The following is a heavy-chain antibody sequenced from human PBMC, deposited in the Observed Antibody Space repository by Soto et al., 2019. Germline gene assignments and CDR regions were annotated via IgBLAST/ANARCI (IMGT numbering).Heavy chain of an antibody. CDR2: IYYSGST. V-gene: IGHV4-39*01. CDR1: GGSISSSSYY. Sequence: SETLSLTCTVSGGSISSSSYYWGWIRQPPGKGLEWIGSIYYSGSTYYNPSLKSRVTISVDTSKNQFSLKLSSVTAADTAVYYCARLRYDFWSGYYTPFYYYGMAVWGQGTTVTVSS. D-gene: IGHD3-3*01. J-gene: IGHJ6*02. CDR3: ARLRYDFWSGYYTPFYYYGMAV.